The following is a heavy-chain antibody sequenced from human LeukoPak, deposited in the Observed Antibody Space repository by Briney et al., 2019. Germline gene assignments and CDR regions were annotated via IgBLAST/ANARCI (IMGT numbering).Heavy chain of an antibody. J-gene: IGHJ4*02. CDR2: IKYDGNEE. CDR3: RSGGAAPGSFDN. CDR1: GFTFNSHA. Sequence: GGSLRLSCAASGFTFNSHAMSWVRQAPGKGLEWVANIKYDGNEEYYVDSVKGRFTISRDNAKNSLYLQLNSLRVEDTAVYYCRSGGAAPGSFDNWGQGTLVIVSP. V-gene: IGHV3-7*01. D-gene: IGHD4-23*01.